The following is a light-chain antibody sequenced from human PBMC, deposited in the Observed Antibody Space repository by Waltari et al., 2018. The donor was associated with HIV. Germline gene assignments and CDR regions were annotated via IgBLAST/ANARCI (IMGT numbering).Light chain of an antibody. CDR3: SSYAANNTFVI. Sequence: QSALPQPPSASGPPGQSVTISCTGTSNDFGRYDFVSWYQLRPGNVPKLIIYEVTKRPSGVAVRFSGSKSGNTASLTVSGLQNDDEADYYCSSYAANNTFVIFGGGTKLTVL. V-gene: IGLV2-8*01. CDR2: EVT. CDR1: SNDFGRYDF. J-gene: IGLJ2*01.